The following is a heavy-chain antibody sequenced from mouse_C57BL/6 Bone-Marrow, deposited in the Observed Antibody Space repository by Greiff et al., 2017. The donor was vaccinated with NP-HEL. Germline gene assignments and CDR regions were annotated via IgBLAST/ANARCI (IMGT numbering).Heavy chain of an antibody. D-gene: IGHD1-1*01. J-gene: IGHJ1*03. CDR1: GYTFTEYT. Sequence: QVQLKESGAELVKPGASVKLSCKASGYTFTEYTIHWVKQRSGQGLEWIGWFYPGSGSIKYNEKFKDKATLTADKSSSTVYMELSRLTSEDSAVYFCARHEDDYYGSSPHFDVWGTGTTVTVSS. CDR2: FYPGSGSI. CDR3: ARHEDDYYGSSPHFDV. V-gene: IGHV1-62-2*01.